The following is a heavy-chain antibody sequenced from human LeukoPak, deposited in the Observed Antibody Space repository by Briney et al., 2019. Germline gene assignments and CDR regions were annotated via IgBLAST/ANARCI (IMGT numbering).Heavy chain of an antibody. CDR2: INHSGST. D-gene: IGHD2-2*01. CDR3: ARGPPAATRYYYYYYYMDV. Sequence: SETLSLTCAVYGGSFSGYYWSWIRQPPGKGLEWIGEINHSGSTNYNPSLKSRVTISVDASKNQFSLKLSSVTAADTAVYYCARGPPAATRYYYYYYYMDVWGKGTTVTVSS. CDR1: GGSFSGYY. J-gene: IGHJ6*03. V-gene: IGHV4-34*01.